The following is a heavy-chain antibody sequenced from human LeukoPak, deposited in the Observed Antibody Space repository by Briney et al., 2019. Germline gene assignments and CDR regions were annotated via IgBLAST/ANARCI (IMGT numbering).Heavy chain of an antibody. CDR3: ARNRAAAGDWLDP. V-gene: IGHV3-30*02. Sequence: GGSLRLSCAASGFTFSAYGVHWVRQAPGKGLEWVAFIRYDGRIKNYADSVKGRFTISRDNSKNTLYLQMNSLTTADTSLYYCARNRAAAGDWLDPWGQGTLVIVSS. CDR2: IRYDGRIK. CDR1: GFTFSAYG. J-gene: IGHJ5*02. D-gene: IGHD6-13*01.